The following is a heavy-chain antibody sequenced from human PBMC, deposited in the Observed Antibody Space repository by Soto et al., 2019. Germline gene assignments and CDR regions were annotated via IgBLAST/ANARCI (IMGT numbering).Heavy chain of an antibody. J-gene: IGHJ4*02. CDR2: IYYSGST. V-gene: IGHV4-39*01. CDR1: GGSISISSYY. CDR3: ARCSGLIFLGYFDY. Sequence: PSETLSLTCTVSGGSISISSYYWGWIRQPPGKGLEWIGSIYYSGSTYYNPSLKSRVTISVDTSKNQFSLKLSSVTAADTAVYYCARCSGLIFLGYFDYWGQGTLVTVSS. D-gene: IGHD3-22*01.